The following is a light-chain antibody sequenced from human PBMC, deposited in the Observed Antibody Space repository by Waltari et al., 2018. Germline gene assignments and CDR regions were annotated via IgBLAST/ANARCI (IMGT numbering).Light chain of an antibody. J-gene: IGLJ2*01. CDR3: AAWDISLNNLL. CDR1: SSNIGDSA. CDR2: YDD. V-gene: IGLV1-36*01. Sequence: QSALTQPPSVSGAPRQRVTLSCSGTSSNIGDSAVNWYQQLPGKPPKLVIYYDDLVPSGVSDRFSGSKSGSSASLAISGLQSEDEAVYFCAAWDISLNNLLFGGGTKLTVL.